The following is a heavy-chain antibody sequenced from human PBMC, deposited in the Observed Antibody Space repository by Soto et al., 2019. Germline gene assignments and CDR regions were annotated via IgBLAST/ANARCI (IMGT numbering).Heavy chain of an antibody. D-gene: IGHD1-26*01. CDR1: GYTFTSYA. CDR2: INAGNGNT. CDR3: ARGGSLYWYFDL. J-gene: IGHJ2*01. V-gene: IGHV1-3*01. Sequence: QVQLVQSGAEVKKPGASVKVSCKASGYTFTSYAMHWVRQAPGQRLEWMGWINAGNGNTKYSQKFQGRVTITSDTSASTAYMELSSLRSEDTAVYCCARGGSLYWYFDLWGRGTLVTVSS.